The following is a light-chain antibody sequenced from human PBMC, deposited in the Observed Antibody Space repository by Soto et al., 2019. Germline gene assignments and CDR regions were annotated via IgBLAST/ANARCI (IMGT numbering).Light chain of an antibody. J-gene: IGKJ5*01. CDR2: GAS. Sequence: EVVMTQSPATLSVSPGERATLSCRASQSVGTKLGWYQQRPGQAPRLLIYGASTRATGVPARFSGSESGTEFTLTISSLQSQDSAIYYCHQYDNWFPFTFGQGTRLEIK. CDR3: HQYDNWFPFT. CDR1: QSVGTK. V-gene: IGKV3-15*01.